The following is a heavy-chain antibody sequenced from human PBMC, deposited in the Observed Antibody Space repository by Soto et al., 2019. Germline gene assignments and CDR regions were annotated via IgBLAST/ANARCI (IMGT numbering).Heavy chain of an antibody. D-gene: IGHD2-15*01. Sequence: PSEPLSLTCIVSGGSVSSGSYYWSWIRQPPGKGLEWIGFIYYTGRTSYNPSLKSRVTISRDNSKNTLYLQMNSLRAEDTAVYYCAREDDIVVVVAATAFDYWGQGTLVTVSS. J-gene: IGHJ4*02. CDR1: GGSVSSGSYY. V-gene: IGHV4-61*01. CDR2: IYYTGRT. CDR3: AREDDIVVVVAATAFDY.